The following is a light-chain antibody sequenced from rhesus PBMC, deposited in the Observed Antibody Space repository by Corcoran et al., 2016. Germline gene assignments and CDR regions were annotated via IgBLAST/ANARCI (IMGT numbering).Light chain of an antibody. Sequence: DIQMTQSPSSLSASVGDRATVTCRASQGINKELSWYQQKPGKAPTFLNYAASSLQTGVSSRFSGRGSGTDYTLTISSLQPEDVATYYCLQDYTTPFTFGPGTKLDIK. CDR3: LQDYTTPFT. CDR2: AAS. CDR1: QGINKE. J-gene: IGKJ3*01. V-gene: IGKV1-94*01.